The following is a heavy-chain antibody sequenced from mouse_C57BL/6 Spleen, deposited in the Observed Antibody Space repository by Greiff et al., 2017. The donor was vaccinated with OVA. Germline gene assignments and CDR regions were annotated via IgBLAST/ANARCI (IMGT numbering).Heavy chain of an antibody. CDR1: GFTFSNYW. CDR3: TVDDYDWYFDV. D-gene: IGHD2-4*01. CDR2: IRLKSDNYAT. Sequence: EVKLVESGGGLVQPGGSMKLSCVASGFTFSNYWMNWVRQSPEKGLECVAQIRLKSDNYATHYAESVKGRFTISRDDSKSSVYLQMNNLRAEDTGIYYCTVDDYDWYFDVWGTGTTVTVSS. J-gene: IGHJ1*03. V-gene: IGHV6-3*01.